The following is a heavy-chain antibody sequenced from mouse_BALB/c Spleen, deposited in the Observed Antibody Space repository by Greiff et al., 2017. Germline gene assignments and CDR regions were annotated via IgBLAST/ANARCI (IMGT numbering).Heavy chain of an antibody. CDR2: ISSGSSTI. D-gene: IGHD2-1*01. Sequence: DVKLVESGGGLVQPGGSRKLSCAASGFTFSSFGMHWVRQAPEKGLEWVAYISSGSSTIYYADTVKGRFTISRDNPKNTLFLQMTSLRSEDTAMYYCARKGGNYQGYYAMDDWGQGTSVTVSS. J-gene: IGHJ4*01. V-gene: IGHV5-17*02. CDR3: ARKGGNYQGYYAMDD. CDR1: GFTFSSFG.